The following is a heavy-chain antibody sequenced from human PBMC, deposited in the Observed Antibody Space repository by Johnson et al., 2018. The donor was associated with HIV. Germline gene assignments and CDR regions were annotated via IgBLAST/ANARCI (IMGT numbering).Heavy chain of an antibody. CDR2: IIQDGSDT. Sequence: VQLVESGGGLVQPGGSLRLSCAASRCLFGFLSMRWVRQAPGRGLERVANIIQDGSDTYYVHSVKGRFTISRANAKNSLYLQIDSLRAEDTAMYYCATDVSWELKSAFDVWGQGTMVTVSS. CDR1: RCLFGFLS. V-gene: IGHV3-7*03. CDR3: ATDVSWELKSAFDV. D-gene: IGHD3-10*01. J-gene: IGHJ3*01.